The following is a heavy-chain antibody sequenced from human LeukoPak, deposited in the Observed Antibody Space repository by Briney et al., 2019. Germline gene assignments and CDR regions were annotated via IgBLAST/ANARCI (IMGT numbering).Heavy chain of an antibody. V-gene: IGHV4-38-2*02. CDR2: IYHSGST. Sequence: SETLSLTCTVSGYSISSGYYWGWIRQPPGKGLEWIGSIYHSGSTYYNPSLKSRVTISVDTSKNQFSLKLSSVTAADTAVYYCGIGELLHYPPAYWGQGTLVTVSS. CDR3: GIGELLHYPPAY. J-gene: IGHJ4*02. D-gene: IGHD3-10*01. CDR1: GYSISSGYY.